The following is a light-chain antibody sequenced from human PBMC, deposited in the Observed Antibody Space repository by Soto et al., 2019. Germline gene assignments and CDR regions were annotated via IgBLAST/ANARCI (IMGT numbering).Light chain of an antibody. V-gene: IGLV2-11*01. Sequence: QSALTQPRSVSGSPGQSVTVSCTGTNSDVGAYNYVSWYQHHPGKAPKLMIYDVNKRPSGVPDRFSGSKSGNTASLTISGLQAEDEADYYCCSYAGAYSEVFGGGTKLTVL. J-gene: IGLJ2*01. CDR2: DVN. CDR1: NSDVGAYNY. CDR3: CSYAGAYSEV.